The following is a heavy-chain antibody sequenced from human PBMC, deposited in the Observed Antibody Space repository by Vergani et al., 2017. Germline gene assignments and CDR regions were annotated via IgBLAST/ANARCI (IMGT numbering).Heavy chain of an antibody. V-gene: IGHV1-8*01. J-gene: IGHJ5*02. CDR2: MNPNSGNT. Sequence: QVQLVPSGAEVKTPGASVKVSCKASGYTFTSYDINWVRQATGQGLEWMGWMNPNSGNTGYAQKFQGRVTMTRNTSISTAYMELSSLRSEDTAVYYCAREGFYDFWSGYPVRKKYNWFDPWGQGTLVTVSS. CDR1: GYTFTSYD. CDR3: AREGFYDFWSGYPVRKKYNWFDP. D-gene: IGHD3-3*01.